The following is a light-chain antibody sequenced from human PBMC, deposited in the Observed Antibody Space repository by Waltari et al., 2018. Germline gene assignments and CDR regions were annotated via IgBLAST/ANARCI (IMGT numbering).Light chain of an antibody. Sequence: DIQMTQSPSSLSASVGDRVTITCRASQSISSYLNWYQQKPGKAPKLLIYAASSLQSGLPSMFSGSGSGTDFTLTISSLQPEDFATYYCQQSYSTPWTFGQGTKVEIK. V-gene: IGKV1-39*01. CDR2: AAS. J-gene: IGKJ1*01. CDR1: QSISSY. CDR3: QQSYSTPWT.